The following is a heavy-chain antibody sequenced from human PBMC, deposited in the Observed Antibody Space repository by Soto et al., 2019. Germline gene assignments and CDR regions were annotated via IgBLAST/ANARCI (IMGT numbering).Heavy chain of an antibody. CDR2: ISHGGST. D-gene: IGHD1-1*01. Sequence: QVQLQQWGAGLLKPSETLFLTCAVYGGSFSGYQWCWIRQPPGKGLQWIGEISHGGSTNYDPSLKTRVTPSVDTSKNQFSLKVNSVAAADTAVYYCARRSVHHPDDSWGQGSVVTVSS. CDR1: GGSFSGYQ. V-gene: IGHV4-34*01. CDR3: ARRSVHHPDDS. J-gene: IGHJ5*01.